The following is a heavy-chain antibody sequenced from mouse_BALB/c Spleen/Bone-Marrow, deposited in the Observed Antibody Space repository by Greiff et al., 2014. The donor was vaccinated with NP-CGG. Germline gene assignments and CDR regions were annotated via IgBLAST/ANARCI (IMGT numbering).Heavy chain of an antibody. D-gene: IGHD1-1*01. CDR2: INPYNDGT. V-gene: IGHV1-14*01. CDR1: GYTFTSYV. Sequence: EVQLQQSGPELVKPGASVKMSCKASGYTFTSYVIHWVKQKPGQGLEWIGYINPYNDGTKYNEKFKGKATLTSDKSSSTAYMELSSLTSEDSAVYYCARGGYYGTSLYWYFDVGGAGTTVTVSS. J-gene: IGHJ1*01. CDR3: ARGGYYGTSLYWYFDV.